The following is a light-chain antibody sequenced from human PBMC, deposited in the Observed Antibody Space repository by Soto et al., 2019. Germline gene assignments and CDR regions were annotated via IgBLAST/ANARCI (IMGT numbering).Light chain of an antibody. V-gene: IGLV6-57*01. CDR3: QSHDSISPWV. CDR2: EDN. Sequence: NFMLTQPHSVSESPGKTVTISCTRSSGSIASNYVQWYQQRPGRSPTTVIYEDNQRPSGVPDRFSGSIDISSNSASLTISGLKTEDEADYYCQSHDSISPWVFGGGTKLTVL. CDR1: SGSIASNY. J-gene: IGLJ3*02.